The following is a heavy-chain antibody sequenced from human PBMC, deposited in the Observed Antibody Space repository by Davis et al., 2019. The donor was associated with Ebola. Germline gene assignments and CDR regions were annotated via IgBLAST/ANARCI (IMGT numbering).Heavy chain of an antibody. V-gene: IGHV5-51*01. Sequence: GESLKISCKGSGYSFTSYWIGWVRQMPGKGLEWMGIIYPGDSDTRYSPSFQGQVTISPDKSISTAYLQWSSLKASDTAMYYCARQQTAARPPYYYYGMDVWGQGTTVTVSS. CDR1: GYSFTSYW. J-gene: IGHJ6*02. D-gene: IGHD6-6*01. CDR2: IYPGDSDT. CDR3: ARQQTAARPPYYYYGMDV.